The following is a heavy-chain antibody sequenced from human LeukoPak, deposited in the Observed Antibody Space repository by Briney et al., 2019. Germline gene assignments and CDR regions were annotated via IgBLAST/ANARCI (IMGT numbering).Heavy chain of an antibody. Sequence: PGGSLRLSCAASGFTFSNFWMHWVRQAPGKGLVWVALIYGDGSFTRYADSVKGRFTISRDNSKNTLYLQMNSLRAEDTAVYYCAKVYGITGTDDYWGQGTLVTVSS. CDR1: GFTFSNFW. D-gene: IGHD1-20*01. V-gene: IGHV3-74*01. CDR3: AKVYGITGTDDY. CDR2: IYGDGSFT. J-gene: IGHJ4*02.